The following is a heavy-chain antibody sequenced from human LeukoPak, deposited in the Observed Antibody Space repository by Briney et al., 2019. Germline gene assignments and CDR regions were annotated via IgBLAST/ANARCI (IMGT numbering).Heavy chain of an antibody. CDR2: ISWDGGTT. Sequence: GGSLRLSCAASGFTFDDYTIHWVRQAPGKGLEWVSLISWDGGTTYYADSVKGRFTISRDNAKNTLYLQMNSLRAEDTAVYYCAPKRYGGYDYWGQGTLVTVSS. V-gene: IGHV3-43*01. J-gene: IGHJ4*02. D-gene: IGHD5-12*01. CDR3: APKRYGGYDY. CDR1: GFTFDDYT.